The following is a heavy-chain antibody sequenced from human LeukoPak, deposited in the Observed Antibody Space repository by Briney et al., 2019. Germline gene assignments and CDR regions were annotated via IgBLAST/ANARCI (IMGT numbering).Heavy chain of an antibody. CDR2: IDTKGTRT. D-gene: IGHD5-12*01. CDR1: GFILSNCA. Sequence: GGSLRLSCAASGFILSNCAMTWVRQAPGKGLQRVSGIDTKGTRTYYADSVKGRFTISRDNSKNTLFLQMNSLRAEDTAVYYCVKEVVATIPPLWGQGTLVTVSS. CDR3: VKEVVATIPPL. J-gene: IGHJ4*02. V-gene: IGHV3-23*01.